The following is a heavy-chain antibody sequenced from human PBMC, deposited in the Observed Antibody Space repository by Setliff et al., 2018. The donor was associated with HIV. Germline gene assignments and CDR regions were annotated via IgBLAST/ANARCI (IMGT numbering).Heavy chain of an antibody. J-gene: IGHJ6*03. Sequence: SETLSLTCTVSGGSISSHYWSWIRQPPGKGLEWIGYIYNSRSTNYHPSLKSRLTISIDTSKNQFSLKLSSVTAADTAVYYCASGSLFIAAGSVYYYYMDVWGKGTTVTVSS. CDR3: ASGSLFIAAGSVYYYYMDV. D-gene: IGHD6-13*01. CDR2: IYNSRST. V-gene: IGHV4-59*11. CDR1: GGSISSHY.